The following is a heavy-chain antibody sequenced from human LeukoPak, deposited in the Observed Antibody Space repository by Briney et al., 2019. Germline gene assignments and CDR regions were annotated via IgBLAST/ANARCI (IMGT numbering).Heavy chain of an antibody. CDR3: ARVWTTVTTSAFDI. CDR1: GGSISSYY. CDR2: IYYSGST. J-gene: IGHJ3*02. V-gene: IGHV4-59*08. D-gene: IGHD4-17*01. Sequence: SETLSLTCTVSGGSISSYYWSWIRQPPGKGLEWIGYIYYSGSTNYNPSLKSRVTISVDTSKNQFSLELSSVTAADTAVYYCARVWTTVTTSAFDIWGQGTMVTVSS.